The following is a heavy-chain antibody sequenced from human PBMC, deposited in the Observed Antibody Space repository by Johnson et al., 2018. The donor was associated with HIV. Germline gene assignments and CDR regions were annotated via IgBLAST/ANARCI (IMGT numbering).Heavy chain of an antibody. J-gene: IGHJ3*02. CDR3: ARESSAGEYSYGII. D-gene: IGHD5-18*01. CDR1: GFTFSHNW. V-gene: IGHV3-66*02. Sequence: VQLVESGGDLVQPGGSLRLSCIGSGFTFSHNWMSWVRQAPGKGLEWVSVIYSGGSTYYADSVKGRFTISRDNSKNTLYLQMNSLKAEDTAVYYCARESSAGEYSYGIIWGQGTMVTVSS. CDR2: IYSGGST.